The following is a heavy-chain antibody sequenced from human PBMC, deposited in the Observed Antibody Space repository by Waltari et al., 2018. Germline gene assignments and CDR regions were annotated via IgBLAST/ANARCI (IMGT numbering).Heavy chain of an antibody. Sequence: QVQLQESGPGLVKPSETLSLTCAVSGYSISSGYYWGWIRQPPGKGLEWIGSIYHSGSTYYNPSRKSRVTISVDTSKNQFSLKLSSVTAADTAVYYCARSIADDFWSGYYTGAYYFDYWGQGTLVTVSS. J-gene: IGHJ4*02. CDR3: ARSIADDFWSGYYTGAYYFDY. CDR2: IYHSGST. V-gene: IGHV4-38-2*01. D-gene: IGHD3-3*01. CDR1: GYSISSGYY.